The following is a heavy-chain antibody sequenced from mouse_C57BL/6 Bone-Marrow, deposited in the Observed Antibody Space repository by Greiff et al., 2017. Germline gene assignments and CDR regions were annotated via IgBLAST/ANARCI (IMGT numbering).Heavy chain of an antibody. J-gene: IGHJ4*01. CDR2: IYPGGGYT. V-gene: IGHV1-63*01. CDR1: GYTFTTYW. CDR3: ARSGVYYGSSYAMDY. D-gene: IGHD1-1*01. Sequence: VQLQQSGAELVRPGTSVKMSCKASGYTFTTYWIGWAKQRPGHGLEWIGDIYPGGGYTNYNEKFKGKATLTADKSSSTAYMQFSSLTSEDSAIYYCARSGVYYGSSYAMDYWGQGTSVTVSS.